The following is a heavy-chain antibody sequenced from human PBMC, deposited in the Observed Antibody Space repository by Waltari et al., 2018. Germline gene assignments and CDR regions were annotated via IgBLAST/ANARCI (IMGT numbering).Heavy chain of an antibody. Sequence: QVQLQESGPGLVKPSDTLSLTCTVSGGSISSYYWSWIRQPAGKGLEWIGRIYTSGSTNYNPSRKSRVTMSVDTSKNQFSLKLSSVTAADTAVYYCARDSWEYQLLGPRGLDYWGQGTLVTVSS. J-gene: IGHJ4*02. D-gene: IGHD2-2*01. CDR1: GGSISSYY. CDR2: IYTSGST. V-gene: IGHV4-4*07. CDR3: ARDSWEYQLLGPRGLDY.